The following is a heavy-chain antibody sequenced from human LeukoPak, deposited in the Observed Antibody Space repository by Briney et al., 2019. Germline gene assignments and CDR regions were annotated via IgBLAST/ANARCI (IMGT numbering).Heavy chain of an antibody. CDR2: ISWDGGST. J-gene: IGHJ5*02. V-gene: IGHV3-43D*04. CDR3: AKDDYMNWFDP. Sequence: PGGSLSLSCAASGFTFDDYAMHWVRQAPGKGLEWVSLISWDGGSTYYADSVKGRFTISRDNSKNSLYLQMNSLRAEDTALYYCAKDDYMNWFDPWGQGTLVTVSS. CDR1: GFTFDDYA. D-gene: IGHD4-11*01.